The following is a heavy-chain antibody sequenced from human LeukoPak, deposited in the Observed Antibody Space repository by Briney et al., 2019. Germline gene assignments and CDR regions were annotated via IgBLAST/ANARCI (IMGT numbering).Heavy chain of an antibody. CDR1: GGSVSSGSYY. CDR3: ASRRDGYNWDAFDI. J-gene: IGHJ3*02. D-gene: IGHD5-24*01. V-gene: IGHV4-61*01. Sequence: SETLCLTCTVSGGSVSSGSYYWSWIRQPPGKGLEWIGYIYYSGSTNYNPSLKSRVTISVDTSKNQFSLKLSSVTAADTAVYYCASRRDGYNWDAFDIWGQGTMVTVSS. CDR2: IYYSGST.